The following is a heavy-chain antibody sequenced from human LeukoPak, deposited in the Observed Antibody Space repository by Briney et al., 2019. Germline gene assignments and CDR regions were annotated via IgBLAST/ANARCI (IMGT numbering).Heavy chain of an antibody. CDR2: ISSGSSTI. V-gene: IGHV3-48*02. Sequence: GGSLRLSCVASGFTFSSYSMNWVRQAPGKGLEWVSYISSGSSTIYYADSVKGRFTISRDNAKNSLYLQMSSLRDEDTAVYYCARRSGSYWDWGQGTLVTVSS. CDR1: GFTFSSYS. CDR3: ARRSGSYWD. D-gene: IGHD1-26*01. J-gene: IGHJ4*02.